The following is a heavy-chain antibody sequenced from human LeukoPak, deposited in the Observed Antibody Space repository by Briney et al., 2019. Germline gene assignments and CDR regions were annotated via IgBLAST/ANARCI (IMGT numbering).Heavy chain of an antibody. J-gene: IGHJ6*03. CDR3: ATGSYYYMDV. Sequence: ASVKVSCKVSGYTLTELSMHWVRQAPGKGLEWMGCFDPDDGETTYAQKFQGRVTMTEDTSTDTAYMELSSLRSEDTAVYYCATGSYYYMDVWGKGTTVTVSS. CDR2: FDPDDGET. V-gene: IGHV1-24*01. CDR1: GYTLTELS.